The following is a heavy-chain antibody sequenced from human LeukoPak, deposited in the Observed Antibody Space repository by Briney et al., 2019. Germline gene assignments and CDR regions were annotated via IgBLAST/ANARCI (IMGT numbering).Heavy chain of an antibody. Sequence: SVKVSCKASGGTFTSYAISWVRQAPGQGLEWTGGIIPIFGKANYAQKFQERVTITRDMSTSTAYMELSSLRSEDTAVYYCAARYGSGYGYWGQGTLVTVSS. V-gene: IGHV1-69*05. J-gene: IGHJ4*02. CDR2: IIPIFGKA. D-gene: IGHD3-10*01. CDR3: AARYGSGYGY. CDR1: GGTFTSYA.